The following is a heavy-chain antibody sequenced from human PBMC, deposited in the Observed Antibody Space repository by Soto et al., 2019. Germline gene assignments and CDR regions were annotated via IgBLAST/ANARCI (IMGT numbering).Heavy chain of an antibody. CDR3: AKDRQSYNSVWDPFDI. Sequence: EVQLLESGGGLVQPGGSLRLSCAASGFTFSTYAMSWVRQAPGKGLEWVSGIGGGDDDRYYADSVKGRFTISRDNSRNTVFLQMSSLSAEDTARYYCAKDRQSYNSVWDPFDIWGQGTMVTVSS. J-gene: IGHJ3*02. V-gene: IGHV3-23*01. D-gene: IGHD1-20*01. CDR1: GFTFSTYA. CDR2: IGGGDDDR.